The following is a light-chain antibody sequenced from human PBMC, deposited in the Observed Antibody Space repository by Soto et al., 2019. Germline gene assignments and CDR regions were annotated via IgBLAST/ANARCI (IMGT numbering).Light chain of an antibody. J-gene: IGLJ1*01. CDR2: EVN. CDR1: SSDVGGYNY. CDR3: SSYAGSSNV. V-gene: IGLV2-8*01. Sequence: QAVVTQPPPASGSPGQSVAISCTGTSSDVGGYNYVSWYQQHPGKAPKLMIYEVNKRPSGVPDRFSGSKSGNTASLTVSGLQAEDEADYYCSSYAGSSNVFGTGTKLTVL.